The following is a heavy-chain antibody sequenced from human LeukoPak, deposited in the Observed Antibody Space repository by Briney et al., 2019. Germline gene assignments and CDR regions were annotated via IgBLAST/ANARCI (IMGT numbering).Heavy chain of an antibody. V-gene: IGHV3-33*08. Sequence: GGSLRLSCADSGFTFSSYAMSWVRQVPGKGLEWVAVIWYDGSKKYYADSVKGRFTISRDNSKNTLYLQMNSLRAEDTALYYCAGDFFRGYDGVDYWGQGTLVAASS. CDR3: AGDFFRGYDGVDY. D-gene: IGHD5-12*01. J-gene: IGHJ4*02. CDR2: IWYDGSKK. CDR1: GFTFSSYA.